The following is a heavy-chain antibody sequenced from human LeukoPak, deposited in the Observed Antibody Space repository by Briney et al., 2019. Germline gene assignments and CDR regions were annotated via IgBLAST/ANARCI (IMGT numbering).Heavy chain of an antibody. Sequence: ASVKVSCKASGYTFTSYYMHWVRQAPGQGLEWMGWISAYNGNTNYAQKLQGRVTMTTDTSTSTAYMELRSLRSDDTAVYYCAREVGDYDAFDIWGQGTMVTVSS. CDR2: ISAYNGNT. V-gene: IGHV1-18*04. D-gene: IGHD4-17*01. J-gene: IGHJ3*02. CDR1: GYTFTSYY. CDR3: AREVGDYDAFDI.